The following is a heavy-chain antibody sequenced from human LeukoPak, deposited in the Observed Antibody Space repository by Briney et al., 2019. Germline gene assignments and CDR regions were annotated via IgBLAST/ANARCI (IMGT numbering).Heavy chain of an antibody. Sequence: SETLSLTCTVSGGSISSYYWSWIRQPPGKGLEWIGYIYYSGSTNYNPSLKSRVTISVDTSKNQFSLKLSSVTAADTAVYYCARMGGTGTYNWFDPWGQGTLVTVSS. CDR3: ARMGGTGTYNWFDP. D-gene: IGHD1-7*01. J-gene: IGHJ5*02. V-gene: IGHV4-59*12. CDR1: GGSISSYY. CDR2: IYYSGST.